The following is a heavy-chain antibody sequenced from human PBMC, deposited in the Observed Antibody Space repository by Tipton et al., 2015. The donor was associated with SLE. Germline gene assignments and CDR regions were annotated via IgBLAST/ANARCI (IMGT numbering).Heavy chain of an antibody. CDR2: VFYTGRT. CDR3: ARGGFREPDYFYYGMDV. CDR1: GGSIRSYY. D-gene: IGHD3-10*01. Sequence: GLVKPSETLSLTCSVSGGSIRSYYWTWIRQPPGKGLEWIGYVFYTGRTIYNSSLRSRLTMSVDTSKSQFSLKLTSVTAADTAVYYCARGGFREPDYFYYGMDVWGQGTTVTVSS. J-gene: IGHJ6*02. V-gene: IGHV4-59*08.